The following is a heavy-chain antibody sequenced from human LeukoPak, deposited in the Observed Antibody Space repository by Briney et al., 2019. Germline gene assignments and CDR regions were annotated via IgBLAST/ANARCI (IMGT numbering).Heavy chain of an antibody. CDR2: IYSGGNT. V-gene: IGHV3-53*01. CDR1: GFTVISNY. D-gene: IGHD4-23*01. Sequence: GGSLRLSCAASGFTVISNYMSWVRQAPGKWLEWVSVIYSGGNTYYADSVKGRFTISRDNSKNTLYLQMNSLRAEDTAVYYCARDRGYGGNSLLYWGQGTLVTVSS. CDR3: ARDRGYGGNSLLY. J-gene: IGHJ4*02.